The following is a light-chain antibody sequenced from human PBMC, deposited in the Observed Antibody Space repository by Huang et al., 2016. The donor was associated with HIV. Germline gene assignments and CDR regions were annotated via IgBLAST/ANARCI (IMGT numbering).Light chain of an antibody. Sequence: EIVMTQSPTTLSVSPGERAPLSCRASQRVSSNLAWYQQKPGQTPRLLIYGASPRATGIPARFSGSGSGTEFTLTISSLQSEDFAVYYCQQYGNWPPWTFGQGTKVEIK. CDR2: GAS. CDR3: QQYGNWPPWT. CDR1: QRVSSN. J-gene: IGKJ1*01. V-gene: IGKV3-15*01.